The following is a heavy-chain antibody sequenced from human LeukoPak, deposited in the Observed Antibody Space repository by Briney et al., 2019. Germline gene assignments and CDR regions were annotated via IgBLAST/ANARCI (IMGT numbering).Heavy chain of an antibody. CDR2: INPSGGST. CDR1: GYTFTSYY. D-gene: IGHD3-22*01. CDR3: ARVSHLSYYYDSSGLFDY. V-gene: IGHV1-46*01. Sequence: GASVKVSCKASGYTFTSYYMHWVRQAPGQGLEWMGIINPSGGSTSYAQKFQGRVTITADKSTSTAYMELSSLRSEDTAVYYCARVSHLSYYYDSSGLFDYWGQGTLVTVSS. J-gene: IGHJ4*02.